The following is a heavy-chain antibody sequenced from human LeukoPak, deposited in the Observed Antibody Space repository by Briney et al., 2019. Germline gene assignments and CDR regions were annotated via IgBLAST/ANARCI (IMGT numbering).Heavy chain of an antibody. Sequence: PSETLSLTCTVSGGSISSGSYCWSWIRQPAGKGLEWIGRIYTSGSTNYNPSLKSRVTISVDTSKNQFSLKLSSVTAADTAVYYCAASAYDFWSGYYDDYWGQGTLVTVSS. V-gene: IGHV4-61*02. D-gene: IGHD3-3*01. CDR1: GGSISSGSYC. CDR3: AASAYDFWSGYYDDY. CDR2: IYTSGST. J-gene: IGHJ4*02.